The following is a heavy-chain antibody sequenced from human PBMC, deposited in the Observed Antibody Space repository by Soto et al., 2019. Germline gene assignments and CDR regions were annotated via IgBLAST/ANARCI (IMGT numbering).Heavy chain of an antibody. CDR2: INPNSGGT. V-gene: IGHV1-2*02. D-gene: IGHD3-10*01. CDR1: GYTFTDYY. J-gene: IGHJ6*02. Sequence: ASVKVSCKASGYTFTDYYVHWVRQAPGQGLEWMGWINPNSGGTNYAKKFRGRVTMTRDTSISTVYMELSRLRSDDTAVYYCARGHPPGGDYFSYGMDVWGQGTTVTVSS. CDR3: ARGHPPGGDYFSYGMDV.